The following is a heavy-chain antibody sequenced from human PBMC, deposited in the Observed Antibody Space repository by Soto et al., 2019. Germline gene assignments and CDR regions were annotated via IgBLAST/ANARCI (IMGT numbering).Heavy chain of an antibody. CDR2: INPNSGGT. V-gene: IGHV1-2*04. CDR1: GYTFTGYY. J-gene: IGHJ4*02. Sequence: ASVKVSCKASGYTFTGYYMHWVRQAPGQGLEWMGWINPNSGGTNYAQKFQGWVTMTRDTSISTAYMELSRLRSDDTAVYYCARIRLRGAYCSSSGCPDHWGQGSLVTVSS. D-gene: IGHD2-2*01. CDR3: ARIRLRGAYCSSSGCPDH.